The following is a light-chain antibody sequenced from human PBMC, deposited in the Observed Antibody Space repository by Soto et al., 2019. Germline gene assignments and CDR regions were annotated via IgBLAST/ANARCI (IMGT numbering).Light chain of an antibody. CDR3: QQSYSIPVT. V-gene: IGKV1-39*01. CDR1: QSISSY. J-gene: IGKJ1*01. CDR2: AAS. Sequence: DIQMTQSPSSLSASVGDRVTITCRASQSISSYLNWYQQKPGKAPKLLIYAASTLQSGVPSRFSGSGSATDFTLTISSLQPEDFVTYYCQQSYSIPVTFGQGTKVEIK.